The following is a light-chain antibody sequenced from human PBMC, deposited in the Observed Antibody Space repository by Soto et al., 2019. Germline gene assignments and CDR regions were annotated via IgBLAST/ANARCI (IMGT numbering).Light chain of an antibody. CDR2: KAS. V-gene: IGKV1-5*03. J-gene: IGKJ1*01. Sequence: LQMAQYPSTLAASVRNRGPIHFRASQTISSWLAWYQQKPGKAPKLLIYKASTLKSGVPSRFSGSGSGTEFTLTISSLQPDDFATYYCQHYNSYSEAFGQGTKVDIK. CDR1: QTISSW. CDR3: QHYNSYSEA.